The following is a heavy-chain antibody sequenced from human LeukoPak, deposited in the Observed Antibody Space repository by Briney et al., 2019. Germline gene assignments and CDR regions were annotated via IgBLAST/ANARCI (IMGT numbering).Heavy chain of an antibody. V-gene: IGHV1-18*01. D-gene: IGHD1-26*01. CDR2: ISAYNGNT. Sequence: ASVKVSCKASGYTFTSYAMHWVRQAPGQRLEWMGWISAYNGNTNYAQKLQGRVTMTTDTSTSTAYMELRSLRSDDTAVYYCARGEGAAYFDYWGQGTLVTVSS. CDR1: GYTFTSYA. CDR3: ARGEGAAYFDY. J-gene: IGHJ4*02.